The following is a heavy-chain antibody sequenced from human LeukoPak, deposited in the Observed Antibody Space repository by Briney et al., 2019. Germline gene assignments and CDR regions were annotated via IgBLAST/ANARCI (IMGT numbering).Heavy chain of an antibody. Sequence: SETLSLTCTVSGGSISSYYWSWIRQPPGEGLEWIGYIYYSGSTNYNPSLKSRVTMSVDTSKNQFSLKLSSVTAADTAVYYCARDCTNGVCYTGGAYYYYYGMDVWGQGTTVTVSS. D-gene: IGHD2-8*01. CDR3: ARDCTNGVCYTGGAYYYYYGMDV. CDR2: IYYSGST. V-gene: IGHV4-59*01. CDR1: GGSISSYY. J-gene: IGHJ6*02.